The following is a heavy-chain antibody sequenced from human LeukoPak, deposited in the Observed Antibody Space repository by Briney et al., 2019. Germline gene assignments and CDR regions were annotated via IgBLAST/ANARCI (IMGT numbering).Heavy chain of an antibody. D-gene: IGHD6-6*01. CDR3: ARELVPYSSSGAGYYYFDY. CDR2: ISSNGGST. J-gene: IGHJ4*02. Sequence: GGSLRLSCAASGFTFSSYAMHWVRQAPGKGLEYVSAISSNGGSTYYTNSVKGRFTISRDNSKNTLYLQMGSLRAEDIAVYYCARELVPYSSSGAGYYYFDYWGQGTLVTVSS. CDR1: GFTFSSYA. V-gene: IGHV3-64*01.